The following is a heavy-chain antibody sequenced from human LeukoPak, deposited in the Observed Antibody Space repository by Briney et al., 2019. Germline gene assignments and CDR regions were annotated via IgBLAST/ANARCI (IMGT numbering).Heavy chain of an antibody. V-gene: IGHV4-4*07. CDR3: ARDRYYGSGSYTVNYYYMDV. Sequence: SETLSLTCTVSGGSISSYYWSWIRQPAGKGLEWIGRIYTSGSTNYNPSLKSRVNMSVDTSKNQFSLKLRSVTAADTAVYYCARDRYYGSGSYTVNYYYMDVWGKGTTVTVS. CDR2: IYTSGST. CDR1: GGSISSYY. D-gene: IGHD3-10*01. J-gene: IGHJ6*03.